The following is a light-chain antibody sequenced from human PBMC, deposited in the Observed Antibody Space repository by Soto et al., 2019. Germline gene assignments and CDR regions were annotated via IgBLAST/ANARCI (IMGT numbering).Light chain of an antibody. CDR1: QSINAH. Sequence: EVVMTQSPATLSVSPGERVTLSCRASQSINAHLAWYQQKPGQAPRLLIHGASTRATGIPARFSGSGFGTDIILTISSLQSEDFAVYYCQQYNHWLWTFGQGTKVEIQ. J-gene: IGKJ1*01. V-gene: IGKV3-15*01. CDR3: QQYNHWLWT. CDR2: GAS.